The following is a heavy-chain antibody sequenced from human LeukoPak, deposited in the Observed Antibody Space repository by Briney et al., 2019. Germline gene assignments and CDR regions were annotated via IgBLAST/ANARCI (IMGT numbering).Heavy chain of an antibody. V-gene: IGHV3-30*02. CDR2: IAQHGNNK. Sequence: TGGSLRLSCGASGFTFSSSAMHWVRQGPGKGLERVAYIAQHGNNKYYADSVKGRFTISRDNSKGSLYLQMNGLRADDTAVYYCAKDGSWSCTDWGQGTLVRVSS. CDR3: AKDGSWSCTD. J-gene: IGHJ4*02. D-gene: IGHD2-8*02. CDR1: GFTFSSSA.